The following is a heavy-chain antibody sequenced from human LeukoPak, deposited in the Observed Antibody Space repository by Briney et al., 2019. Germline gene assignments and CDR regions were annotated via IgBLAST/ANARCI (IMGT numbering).Heavy chain of an antibody. Sequence: SETLSLTCTVSGGSIRRYYWSWLGQPAGKGLEWIGRIYTSGSTNYNPSLASRVTMPVDTSKNQFSLPLSSVTAADTAVYYCARISDCSSSSCPYYYYMDVWGKGTTVTVSS. CDR1: GGSIRRYY. V-gene: IGHV4-4*07. CDR2: IYTSGST. D-gene: IGHD2-2*01. J-gene: IGHJ6*03. CDR3: ARISDCSSSSCPYYYYMDV.